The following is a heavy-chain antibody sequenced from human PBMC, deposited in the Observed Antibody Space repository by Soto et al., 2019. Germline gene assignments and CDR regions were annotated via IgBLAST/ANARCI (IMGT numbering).Heavy chain of an antibody. V-gene: IGHV3-23*01. J-gene: IGHJ4*02. CDR3: AKDPVSSSWYIDY. D-gene: IGHD6-13*01. CDR1: GFTFSSYA. CDR2: ISGSGGST. Sequence: EVQLLESGGGLVQPGGSLRLSCAASGFTFSSYAMSWVRQAPGKGLQWVSAISGSGGSTYYEDSVKGRFTISRDNSKNTLYRQMNSLRAEDTAVYYCAKDPVSSSWYIDYWGQGTLVTVSS.